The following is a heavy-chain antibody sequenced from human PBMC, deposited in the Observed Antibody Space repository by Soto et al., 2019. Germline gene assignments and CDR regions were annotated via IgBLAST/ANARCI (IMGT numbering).Heavy chain of an antibody. D-gene: IGHD2-15*01. J-gene: IGHJ4*02. CDR1: GGTFSSYA. CDR3: ARGRCSGGSCYSANSFDY. Sequence: SVKVSCKASGGTFSSYAISWVRQAPGQGLEWMGGIIPIFGTANYAQKFQGRVTITADESTSTAYMELSSLRSEDTAVYYCARGRCSGGSCYSANSFDYWGQGTLVTVSS. V-gene: IGHV1-69*13. CDR2: IIPIFGTA.